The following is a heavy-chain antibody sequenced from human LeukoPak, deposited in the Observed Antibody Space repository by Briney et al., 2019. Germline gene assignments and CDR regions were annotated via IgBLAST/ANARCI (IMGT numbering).Heavy chain of an antibody. V-gene: IGHV3-30*02. CDR1: GFTFSAYG. Sequence: SGGSLSLSCGASGFTFSAYGMHWVRQAPGKGLEWVAFIHYDGSIKSYADSVKGRFTISRDNSNNTLYLQMNGVTTEDTAVYYCAKLSRTLPVDYWGQGTLVTVSS. CDR3: AKLSRTLPVDY. J-gene: IGHJ4*02. D-gene: IGHD2/OR15-2a*01. CDR2: IHYDGSIK.